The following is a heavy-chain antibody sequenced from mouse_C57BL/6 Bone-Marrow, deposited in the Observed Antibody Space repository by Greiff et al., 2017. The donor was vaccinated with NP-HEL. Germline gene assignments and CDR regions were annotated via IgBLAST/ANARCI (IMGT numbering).Heavy chain of an antibody. J-gene: IGHJ1*03. V-gene: IGHV1-81*01. CDR1: GYTFTSYG. CDR3: ARSMGLWYFDV. D-gene: IGHD2-3*01. Sequence: VHLVESGAELARPGASVKLSCKASGYTFTSYGISWVKQRTGQGLEWIGEIYPRSGNTYYNEKFKGKATLTADKSSSTAYMELRSLTSEDSAVYFCARSMGLWYFDVWGTGTTVTVSS. CDR2: IYPRSGNT.